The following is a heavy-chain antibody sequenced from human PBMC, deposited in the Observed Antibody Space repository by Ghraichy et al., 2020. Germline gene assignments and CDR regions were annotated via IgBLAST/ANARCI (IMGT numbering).Heavy chain of an antibody. CDR2: IWFDGSNK. J-gene: IGHJ4*02. CDR1: GIPFSSSG. Sequence: LSLTCAASGIPFSSSGMHWVRQAPGKGLEWVAIIWFDGSNKYYADSVKGRFTISRDNSKNTVYLEMSSLRAEDTAMYFCARDKGTRGFDYWGQGTLVTVSS. CDR3: ARDKGTRGFDY. V-gene: IGHV3-33*01. D-gene: IGHD1-1*01.